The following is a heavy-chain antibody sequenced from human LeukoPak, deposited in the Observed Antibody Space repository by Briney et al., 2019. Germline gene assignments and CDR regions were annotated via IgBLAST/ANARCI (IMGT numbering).Heavy chain of an antibody. CDR3: AIHYGGNPDY. D-gene: IGHD4-23*01. V-gene: IGHV1-18*01. J-gene: IGHJ4*02. CDR2: ISAYNGNT. Sequence: ASVKVSCKASGYTFTSYGISWVRQAPGQGLEWMGWISAYNGNTNYAQKFQGRVTMTRNTSISTAYMELSSLRSEDTAVYYCAIHYGGNPDYWGQGTLVTVSS. CDR1: GYTFTSYG.